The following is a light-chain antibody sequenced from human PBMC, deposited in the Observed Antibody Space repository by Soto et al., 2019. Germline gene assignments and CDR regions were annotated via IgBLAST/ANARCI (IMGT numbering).Light chain of an antibody. J-gene: IGLJ3*02. CDR2: SNN. CDR3: AAWDESLNGVV. V-gene: IGLV1-44*01. CDR1: SSNVGSKS. Sequence: QSVLTQPPSASGTPGQGVTISCSGRSSNVGSKSVNWYRQVPGTAPKLLVDSNNKRPSGVPDRVSGSKSGTSASLVISGLQSEDEADYYCAAWDESLNGVVFGGGTKLTV.